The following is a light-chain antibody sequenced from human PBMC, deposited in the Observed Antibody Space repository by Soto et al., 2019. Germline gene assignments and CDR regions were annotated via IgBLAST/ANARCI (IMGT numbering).Light chain of an antibody. CDR1: QSVSSSY. J-gene: IGKJ1*01. CDR2: GAS. CDR3: QHYGSTPWT. Sequence: EVVLTQSPGTLSLSAGERATLSCRASQSVSSSYLAWYQQKPGQAPRLLIYGASSRATDIPDRITGSGSGTDFTLTISRLEPEDFAVYYCQHYGSTPWTFGQGTKVEI. V-gene: IGKV3-20*01.